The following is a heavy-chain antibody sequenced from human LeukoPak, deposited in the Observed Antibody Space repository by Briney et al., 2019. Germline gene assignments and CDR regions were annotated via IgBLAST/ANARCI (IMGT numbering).Heavy chain of an antibody. D-gene: IGHD3-22*01. V-gene: IGHV3-20*04. CDR2: INWNGGRT. Sequence: GGSLRLSCAASGFTFNDYGMSWVRQAPGKGLEWVSGINWNGGRTGYADSMKGRFIVSRDNAKNSLYLQVNSLRAEDTALYYCARNFGGGDSSGPYYWGQGTLVTVSS. CDR1: GFTFNDYG. CDR3: ARNFGGGDSSGPYY. J-gene: IGHJ4*02.